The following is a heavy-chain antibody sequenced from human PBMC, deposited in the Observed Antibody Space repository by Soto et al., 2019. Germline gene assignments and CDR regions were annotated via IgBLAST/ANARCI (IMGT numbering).Heavy chain of an antibody. CDR3: ARAVAPYFGTWFDP. V-gene: IGHV4-30-2*01. CDR1: GGSITSGNSYS. J-gene: IGHJ5*02. Sequence: TLSLTCAVSGGSITSGNSYSWSWIRQPPGKGLEWIGSISHTGSTSYNPSLKSRLTMSVGKSKNQFSLRLSSVTAADMAVYYCARAVAPYFGTWFDPWGQGILVTVS. CDR2: ISHTGST. D-gene: IGHD3-10*01.